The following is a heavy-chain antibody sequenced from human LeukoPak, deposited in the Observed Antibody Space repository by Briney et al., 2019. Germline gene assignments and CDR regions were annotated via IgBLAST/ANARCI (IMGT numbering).Heavy chain of an antibody. CDR1: GFTFSSYG. V-gene: IGHV3-30*02. CDR3: ARGLTPMIGNAFDI. D-gene: IGHD3-22*01. CDR2: IRYDGSNK. Sequence: GGSLGLSCAASGFTFSSYGMHWVRQAPGKGLEWVAFIRYDGSNKYYADSVKGRFTISRDNSKNTLYLQMNSLRAEDTAVYYCARGLTPMIGNAFDIWGQGTMVTVSS. J-gene: IGHJ3*02.